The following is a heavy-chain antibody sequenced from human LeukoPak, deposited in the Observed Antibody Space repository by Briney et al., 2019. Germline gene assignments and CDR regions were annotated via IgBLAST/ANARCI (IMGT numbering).Heavy chain of an antibody. CDR2: ISAYNGNT. CDR1: GGTFSSYA. CDR3: AKTYYYDSSGYSPFDY. D-gene: IGHD3-22*01. J-gene: IGHJ4*02. V-gene: IGHV1-18*01. Sequence: ASVKVSCKASGGTFSSYAISWVRQAPGQGLEWMGWISAYNGNTNYAQKLQGRVTMTTDTSTSTAYMELRSLRSDDTAVYYCAKTYYYDSSGYSPFDYWGQGTLVTVPS.